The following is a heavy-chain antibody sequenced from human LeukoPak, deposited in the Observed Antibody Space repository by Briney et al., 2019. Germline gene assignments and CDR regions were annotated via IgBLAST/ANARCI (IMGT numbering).Heavy chain of an antibody. J-gene: IGHJ6*03. Sequence: SETLSLTCTVSGYSISSGYYWGWIRQPPGKGLESSGSIYHSGSTYYNPSLKSRVTISVDTSKNQFSLKLSSVTAADTAVYYCAREFDDFWSGYNLYYYYYYMDVWGKGTTVTVSS. CDR2: IYHSGST. CDR3: AREFDDFWSGYNLYYYYYYMDV. D-gene: IGHD3-3*01. CDR1: GYSISSGYY. V-gene: IGHV4-38-2*02.